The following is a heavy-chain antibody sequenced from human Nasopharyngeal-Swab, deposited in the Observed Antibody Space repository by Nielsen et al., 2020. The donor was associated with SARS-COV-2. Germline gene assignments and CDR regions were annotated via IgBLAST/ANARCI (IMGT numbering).Heavy chain of an antibody. Sequence: GGSLSLSCAASGFTLSSYSMNWVRQAPGKGLEWVSSISSSSSYIYYADSVKGRFTISRDNAKNSLYLQMNSLRAEDTAVYYCARAWELLGWFDPWGQGTLVTVSS. CDR1: GFTLSSYS. D-gene: IGHD1-26*01. V-gene: IGHV3-21*01. CDR2: ISSSSSYI. CDR3: ARAWELLGWFDP. J-gene: IGHJ5*02.